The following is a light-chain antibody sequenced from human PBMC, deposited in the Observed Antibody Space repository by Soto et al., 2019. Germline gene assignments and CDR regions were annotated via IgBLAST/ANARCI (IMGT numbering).Light chain of an antibody. CDR3: QQYGSSTPIT. CDR2: GAS. J-gene: IGKJ5*01. Sequence: EIVLTQSPGTLSLSPGERATLSCRASHSVSSSYLAWYQQKPGQAPRLLIYGASSRATGIPDRFSGSGSGTDFSTTISRLEPEDFAVYYCQQYGSSTPITFGQGTRLEIK. V-gene: IGKV3-20*01. CDR1: HSVSSSY.